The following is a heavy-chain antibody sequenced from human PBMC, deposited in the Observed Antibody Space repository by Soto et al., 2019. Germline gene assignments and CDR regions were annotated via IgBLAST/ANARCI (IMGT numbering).Heavy chain of an antibody. CDR1: GFTFSNAW. D-gene: IGHD3-3*01. CDR3: TTDSEWLLPYYYYYGMDV. V-gene: IGHV3-15*07. CDR2: IKSKTDGGTT. Sequence: GGSLRLSCAASGFTFSNAWMNWVRQAPGKGLEWVGRIKSKTDGGTTDYAAPVKGRFTISRDDSKNTLYLQMNSLKTEDTAVYYCTTDSEWLLPYYYYYGMDVWGQGTTVTVSS. J-gene: IGHJ6*02.